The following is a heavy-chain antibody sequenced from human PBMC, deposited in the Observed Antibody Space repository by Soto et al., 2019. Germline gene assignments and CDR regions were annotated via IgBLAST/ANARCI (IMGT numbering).Heavy chain of an antibody. Sequence: SETLSITCTIYVGTSSGSSYYLGWIRQPPVKGLEWIGSIYYSGSTYYNPSLKSRVTISLDTSKNQFSLKLTSVTAADTALYFCAADRRPTDHHNWVDPWGQGTLVT. CDR1: VGTSSGSSYY. J-gene: IGHJ5*02. CDR3: AADRRPTDHHNWVDP. V-gene: IGHV4-39*01. CDR2: IYYSGST. D-gene: IGHD1-1*01.